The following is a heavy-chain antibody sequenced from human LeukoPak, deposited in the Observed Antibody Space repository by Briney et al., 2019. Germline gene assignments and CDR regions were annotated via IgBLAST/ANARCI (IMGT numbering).Heavy chain of an antibody. CDR1: GFTFRTYA. CDR2: ISGSGATT. J-gene: IGHJ5*02. D-gene: IGHD1-14*01. V-gene: IGHV3-23*01. CDR3: AKDPTMANWFDT. Sequence: GGSLRLSCAASGFTFRTYAMTWVRQAPGKGLEWVSGISGSGATTYYADSVKSRFTISRDNSKSTLYLQMSSLRAKDSAVYYCAKDPTMANWFDTWGQGTLVTVSS.